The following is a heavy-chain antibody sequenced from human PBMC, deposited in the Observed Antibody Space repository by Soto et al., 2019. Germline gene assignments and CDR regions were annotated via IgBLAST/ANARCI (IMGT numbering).Heavy chain of an antibody. V-gene: IGHV4-30-2*01. Sequence: QLQLQESGSGLVKPSQTLSLTCAVSGGSISSGGYSWSWIRQPPGKGLEWIGYMYHSGSTYYNPSPKSPVPISIDRSKNQFPLKLRSVAAAGPAVDYCARVPDYWGQGIPVTVSS. J-gene: IGHJ4*02. CDR1: GGSISSGGYS. CDR2: MYHSGST. D-gene: IGHD2-2*01. CDR3: ARVPDY.